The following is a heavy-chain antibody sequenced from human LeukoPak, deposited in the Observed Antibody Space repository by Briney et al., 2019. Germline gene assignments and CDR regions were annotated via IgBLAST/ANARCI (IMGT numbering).Heavy chain of an antibody. V-gene: IGHV1-69*04. CDR3: ARADDYGDYWACDY. Sequence: ASVKVSCKASGGTFSSYAISWVRQAPGQGLEWMGRIIPILGIANYAQKFQGRVTITADKSRSTAYMELSSLRSEDTAVYYCARADDYGDYWACDYWGQGTLVAVSS. J-gene: IGHJ4*02. D-gene: IGHD4-17*01. CDR2: IIPILGIA. CDR1: GGTFSSYA.